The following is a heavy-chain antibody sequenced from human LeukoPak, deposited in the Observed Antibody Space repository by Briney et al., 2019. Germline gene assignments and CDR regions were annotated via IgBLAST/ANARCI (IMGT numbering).Heavy chain of an antibody. Sequence: PGGSLRLSCAASGFTFSSYAMTWVRQAPGKGLEWVSAISSGGESTYYADSVKGRFTISRDNSKNTLYLQMNSLRAEDTAVYYCAKDIFADSSGLAGSDIWGQGTMVTVSS. CDR2: ISSGGEST. D-gene: IGHD3-22*01. CDR1: GFTFSSYA. J-gene: IGHJ3*02. CDR3: AKDIFADSSGLAGSDI. V-gene: IGHV3-23*01.